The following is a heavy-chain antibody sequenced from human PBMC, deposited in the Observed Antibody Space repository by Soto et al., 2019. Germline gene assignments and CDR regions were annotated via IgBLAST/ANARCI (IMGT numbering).Heavy chain of an antibody. CDR2: ITGSGGTI. V-gene: IGHV3-23*01. CDR3: AKDKSASGFFDF. CDR1: GFTFNTYA. Sequence: GGSLRLSCATFGFTFNTYAMTWVRQVPGKGLEWVAVITGSGGTIYYADSVKGRFTISRDNSKGTVYLQMNSLRADDTALYYCAKDKSASGFFDFWGQGTQVTVSS. D-gene: IGHD3-10*01. J-gene: IGHJ4*02.